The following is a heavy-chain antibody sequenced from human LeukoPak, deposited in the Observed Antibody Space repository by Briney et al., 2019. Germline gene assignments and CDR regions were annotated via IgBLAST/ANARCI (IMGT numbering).Heavy chain of an antibody. CDR1: GFTFSSYS. J-gene: IGHJ3*02. Sequence: GGSLRLSCAASGFTFSSYSMNWVRQAPGKGLEWVSSISSSSSYIYYADSVKGRFTISRDNAKNSLYLQMNSLRAEDTAVYYCARDYCSSTSCYTPDAFDIWGQGTMVTVSS. CDR3: ARDYCSSTSCYTPDAFDI. D-gene: IGHD2-2*02. V-gene: IGHV3-21*01. CDR2: ISSSSSYI.